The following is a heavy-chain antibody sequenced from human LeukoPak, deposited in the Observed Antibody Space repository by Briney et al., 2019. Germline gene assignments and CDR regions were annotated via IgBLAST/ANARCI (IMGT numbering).Heavy chain of an antibody. V-gene: IGHV3-23*01. CDR3: AKDKYQLLYVIWFDP. D-gene: IGHD2-2*02. CDR2: ISGSGGST. J-gene: IGHJ5*02. CDR1: GFTFSSYA. Sequence: PGGSLRLSCAASGFTFSSYAMSWVRQAPGKGLEWVSAISGSGGSTYYADSVKGRFTISRDNSKNTLYLQMNSLRAEDTAVYYCAKDKYQLLYVIWFDPWGQGTLVTVSS.